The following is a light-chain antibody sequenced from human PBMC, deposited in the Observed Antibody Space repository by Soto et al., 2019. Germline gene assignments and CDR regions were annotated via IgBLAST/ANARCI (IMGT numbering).Light chain of an antibody. CDR2: GAS. CDR1: QSVARN. J-gene: IGKJ1*01. CDR3: QQYNNWPVT. Sequence: EIVMTQSPATLSVSLVERATLSCRASQSVARNLAWYQQKPSQAPRLLIYGASTRATAIPARFSGGGSGTEFTLTISSLQSEDFAVYYCQQYNNWPVTFGQGTKVDIK. V-gene: IGKV3-15*01.